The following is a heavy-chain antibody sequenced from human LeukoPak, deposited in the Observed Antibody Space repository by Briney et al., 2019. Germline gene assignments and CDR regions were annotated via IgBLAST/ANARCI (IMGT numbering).Heavy chain of an antibody. D-gene: IGHD3-22*01. J-gene: IGHJ4*02. CDR1: GFTFSSNV. Sequence: PGRSLRLSCAASGFTFSSNVMHWVRLAPGKGLEWVAAISHDGNNKYYADSVKGRFTISRDNSKNTVYLQTNSLRAEDTAVYYCARAMISGSDYWGQGTLVTVSS. CDR3: ARAMISGSDY. V-gene: IGHV3-30*14. CDR2: ISHDGNNK.